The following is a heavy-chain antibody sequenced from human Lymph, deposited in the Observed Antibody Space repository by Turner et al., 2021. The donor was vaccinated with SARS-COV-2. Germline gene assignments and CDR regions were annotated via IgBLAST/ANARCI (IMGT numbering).Heavy chain of an antibody. CDR3: AGGPPDFPYYFDY. CDR1: GFTFSSYS. V-gene: IGHV3-21*01. D-gene: IGHD2-21*02. J-gene: IGHJ4*02. Sequence: EELLLESGGGLFMPAGALRRSCAASGFTFSSYSMNWVRQAPGKGLEWVSSITFTGNYIYYADSEKGRFTISRDNAKTSLYLQMSSRRAEDTAVYYCAGGPPDFPYYFDYWGQGTLVTVSS. CDR2: ITFTGNYI.